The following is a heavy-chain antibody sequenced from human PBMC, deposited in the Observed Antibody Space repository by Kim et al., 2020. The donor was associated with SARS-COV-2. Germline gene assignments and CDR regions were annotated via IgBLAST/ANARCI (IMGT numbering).Heavy chain of an antibody. CDR2: ISASGAST. CDR3: AQGPYCSGTPCYTVGAF. CDR1: GFIFSAYA. D-gene: IGHD2-2*02. Sequence: GGSLRLSCTASGFIFSAYALNWVRQAPGKGLEWVSGISASGASTYFAVSVKGRFAISRDNSKNTLYLQMNSLKTEDTALYYFAQGPYCSGTPCYTVGAF. V-gene: IGHV3-23*01. J-gene: IGHJ3*01.